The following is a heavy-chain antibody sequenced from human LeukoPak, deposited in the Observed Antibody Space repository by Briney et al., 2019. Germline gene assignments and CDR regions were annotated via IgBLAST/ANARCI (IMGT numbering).Heavy chain of an antibody. V-gene: IGHV1-46*01. CDR3: ARTPYQGEIETAEYFQH. CDR1: GYTFTGYY. CDR2: INPSGGST. Sequence: GASVKVSCKASGYTFTGYYMHWVRQAPGQGLEWMGIINPSGGSTSYAQKFQGRVTMTRDTSTSTVYMELSSLRSEDTAVYYCARTPYQGEIETAEYFQHWGQGTLVTVSS. J-gene: IGHJ1*01. D-gene: IGHD2-2*01.